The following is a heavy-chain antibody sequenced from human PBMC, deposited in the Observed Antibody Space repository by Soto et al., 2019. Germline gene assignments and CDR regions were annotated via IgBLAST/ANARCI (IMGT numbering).Heavy chain of an antibody. Sequence: QVQLVESGGGVVQPGRSLRLSCAASGFTFSSYAMHWVRQAPGKGLEWVAVISYDGSNKYYADSVKGRFTISRDNSKNRLELKMTSRGAGERGGNYGAREGGGALRQGGGMDVWGQGTTVTVSS. CDR2: ISYDGSNK. CDR3: AREGGGALRQGGGMDV. V-gene: IGHV3-30-3*01. J-gene: IGHJ6*02. CDR1: GFTFSSYA. D-gene: IGHD3-16*01.